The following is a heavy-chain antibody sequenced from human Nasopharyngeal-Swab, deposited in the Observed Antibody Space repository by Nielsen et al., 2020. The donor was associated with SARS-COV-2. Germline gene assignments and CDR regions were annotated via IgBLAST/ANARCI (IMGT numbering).Heavy chain of an antibody. V-gene: IGHV3-7*01. J-gene: IGHJ3*02. CDR1: GFTFSSYW. Sequence: GESLKISCAASGFTFSSYWMSWVRQAPGKGLEWVANIKQDGSEKYYVDSVKGRFTISRDNAKNSLYLQMNSLRDEDTAVYYCASNVLRFLEWLPGDGAFDIWGQGTMVTVSS. CDR2: IKQDGSEK. D-gene: IGHD3-3*01. CDR3: ASNVLRFLEWLPGDGAFDI.